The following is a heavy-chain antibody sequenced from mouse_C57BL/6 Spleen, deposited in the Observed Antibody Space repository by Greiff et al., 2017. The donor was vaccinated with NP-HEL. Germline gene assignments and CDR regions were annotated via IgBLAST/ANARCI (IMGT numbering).Heavy chain of an antibody. CDR1: GYTFTSYW. CDR3: ARWAYGSSLSFYAMDY. Sequence: VQLQQSGAELVMPGASVKLSCKASGYTFTSYWMHWVKQRPGQGLEWIGEIDPSDSYTNYNQKFKGKSTLTVDKSSSTAYMQLSSLTSEDSAVYYCARWAYGSSLSFYAMDYWGQGTSVTVSS. V-gene: IGHV1-69*01. J-gene: IGHJ4*01. D-gene: IGHD1-1*01. CDR2: IDPSDSYT.